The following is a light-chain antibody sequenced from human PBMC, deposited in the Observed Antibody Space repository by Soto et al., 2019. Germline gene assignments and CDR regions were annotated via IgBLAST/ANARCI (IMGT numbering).Light chain of an antibody. CDR1: SSDVGGYNY. Sequence: QSALTQPASVSGSPGQSITISCTGTSSDVGGYNYVSWYQQHPGKAPKLMIYEVSNRPSGVSNRFSGAKSGNTASLTISGLQAEDEADYSCSAYTSSSTLVFGTGSKATVL. CDR3: SAYTSSSTLV. V-gene: IGLV2-14*01. J-gene: IGLJ1*01. CDR2: EVS.